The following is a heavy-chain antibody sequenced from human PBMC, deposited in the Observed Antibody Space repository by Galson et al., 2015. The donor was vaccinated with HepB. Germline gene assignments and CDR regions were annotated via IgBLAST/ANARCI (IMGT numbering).Heavy chain of an antibody. Sequence: SLRLSCAASGFTVSSNYMSWVRQAPGKGLEWVSVIYSGGSTYYADSVKGRFTISRDNSKNTLYLQMNSLRAEDTAVYYCARDTYDYYDSSGYYGRLHYWGQGTLVTVSS. V-gene: IGHV3-66*02. CDR3: ARDTYDYYDSSGYYGRLHY. CDR2: IYSGGST. J-gene: IGHJ4*02. CDR1: GFTVSSNY. D-gene: IGHD3-22*01.